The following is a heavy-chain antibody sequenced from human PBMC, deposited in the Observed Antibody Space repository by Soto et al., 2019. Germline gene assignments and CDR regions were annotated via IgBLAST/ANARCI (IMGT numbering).Heavy chain of an antibody. Sequence: EVQLLESGGGLVQPGGSLRLSCAASGFTFTNFAMSWVRQAPGKGLEWVASVSGSGGSTYYADSVKGRFTISRDNSKNTLYLQMNSLRAEDTAVYFCAKLPQYAPLTGYLNYFDYWGPGILVTVSS. D-gene: IGHD3-9*01. V-gene: IGHV3-23*01. CDR2: VSGSGGST. CDR1: GFTFTNFA. CDR3: AKLPQYAPLTGYLNYFDY. J-gene: IGHJ4*02.